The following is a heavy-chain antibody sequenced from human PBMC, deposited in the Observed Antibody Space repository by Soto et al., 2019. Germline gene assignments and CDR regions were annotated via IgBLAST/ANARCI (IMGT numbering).Heavy chain of an antibody. CDR2: ISAYNGNT. V-gene: IGHV1-18*01. Sequence: QVQLVQSGAEVKKPGASVKVSCKASGYTFTSYGISWVRQAPGQGLEWMGWISAYNGNTNYAQKLQGRVTMTTDTSTRTACVELRSLRSDDTAVYYCARLGGGSSGWDYYYYGMDVWGQGTTVTVSS. CDR3: ARLGGGSSGWDYYYYGMDV. D-gene: IGHD6-19*01. CDR1: GYTFTSYG. J-gene: IGHJ6*02.